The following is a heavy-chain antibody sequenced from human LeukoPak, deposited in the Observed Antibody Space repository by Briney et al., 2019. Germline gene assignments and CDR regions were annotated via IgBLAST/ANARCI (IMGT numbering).Heavy chain of an antibody. V-gene: IGHV3-21*01. J-gene: IGHJ4*02. CDR1: GFTFSSYS. CDR2: IGSSSTYI. Sequence: GGSLRLSCAASGFTFSSYSMNWVRQAPGKGMEWVSSIGSSSTYIYYADSVKGRFIISRDNAKNSLFLQMNSLRAEDTAVYYCARVGRQLGQPFDYWGQGTLVTVSS. CDR3: ARVGRQLGQPFDY. D-gene: IGHD6-6*01.